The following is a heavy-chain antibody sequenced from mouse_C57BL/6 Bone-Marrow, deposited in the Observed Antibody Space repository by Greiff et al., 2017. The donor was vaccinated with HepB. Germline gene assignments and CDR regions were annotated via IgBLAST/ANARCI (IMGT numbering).Heavy chain of an antibody. J-gene: IGHJ4*01. V-gene: IGHV5-15*01. CDR3: ARHPYAMDY. Sequence: EVKLVESGGGLVQSGGSLKHSCAASGFTFSDYGMAWVRQAPRKGPEWVAFISNLAYSIYYADTVTGRFTISRENAKNTLYLEMSSLRSEDTAMYYCARHPYAMDYWGQGTSVTVSS. CDR2: ISNLAYSI. CDR1: GFTFSDYG.